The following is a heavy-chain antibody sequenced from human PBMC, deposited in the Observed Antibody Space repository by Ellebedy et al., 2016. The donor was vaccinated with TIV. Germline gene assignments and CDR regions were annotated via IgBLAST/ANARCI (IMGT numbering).Heavy chain of an antibody. J-gene: IGHJ6*02. CDR1: GFTFSSYS. D-gene: IGHD2-2*01. CDR2: ISSSSSTV. V-gene: IGHV3-48*01. Sequence: GGSLRLSCAASGFTFSSYSMNWVRQAPGKGLEWVSYISSSSSTVYYADSVKGRFTISRENAKNSLYLQMNSLRAEDTAVYYCARASSRAFVVVPADVAVDGMDVWGQGTTVTVSS. CDR3: ARASSRAFVVVPADVAVDGMDV.